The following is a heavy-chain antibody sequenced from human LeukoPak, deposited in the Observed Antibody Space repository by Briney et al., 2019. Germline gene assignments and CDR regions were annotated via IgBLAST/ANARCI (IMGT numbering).Heavy chain of an antibody. CDR2: IYTSGST. D-gene: IGHD3-10*01. V-gene: IGHV4-61*02. CDR1: GGSISSGSYY. CDR3: ARVQDYGSGVIDY. Sequence: PSQTLSLTCTVSGGSISSGSYYWSWIRQPAGKGLEWIGRIYTSGSTNYNPSLKSRVTISVDRSKNQFSLKLSSVTAADTAVYYCARVQDYGSGVIDYWGQGTLVTVSS. J-gene: IGHJ4*02.